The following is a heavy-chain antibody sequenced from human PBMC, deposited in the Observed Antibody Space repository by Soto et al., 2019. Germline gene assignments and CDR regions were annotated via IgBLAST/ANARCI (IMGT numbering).Heavy chain of an antibody. CDR1: GGTFSGHA. J-gene: IGHJ4*02. CDR2: ISGSGGST. Sequence: AGRSLRRSGAAAGGTFSGHARSWVRQAPGKGLEWVSAISGSGGSTYYADSVKGRFTISRDNSKNTLYLQMNSLRAEDTAVYYCAKGGLVVVRYYFDYWGQGPLVTVSS. CDR3: AKGGLVVVRYYFDY. D-gene: IGHD3-22*01. V-gene: IGHV3-23*01.